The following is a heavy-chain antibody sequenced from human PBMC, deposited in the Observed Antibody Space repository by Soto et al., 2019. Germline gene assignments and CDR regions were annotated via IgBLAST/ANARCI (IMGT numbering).Heavy chain of an antibody. Sequence: PGGSLRLSCAASGFTFGDYAMHWVRQVPGKGLEWVSGFKWNSGDVGYADSVKGRFTISRDNARNSLYLQMNSLRPEDTAVYCCAKDRSSGSPYYCMEFWGQGTMVTVSS. CDR3: AKDRSSGSPYYCMEF. J-gene: IGHJ6*02. CDR1: GFTFGDYA. CDR2: FKWNSGDV. V-gene: IGHV3-9*01. D-gene: IGHD3-10*01.